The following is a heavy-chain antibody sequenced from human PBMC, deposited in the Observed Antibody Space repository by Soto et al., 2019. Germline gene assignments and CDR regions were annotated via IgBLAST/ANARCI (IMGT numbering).Heavy chain of an antibody. CDR2: IWYDGSSQ. CDR1: GFNFNTYG. CDR3: ARDKFPRTSPGYYLDY. D-gene: IGHD3-9*01. J-gene: IGHJ4*02. Sequence: QVQLVESGGGVVQPGKSLTLSCEASGFNFNTYGMHWVRLAPGKGLEWVAVIWYDGSSQSYVDSVKGRFTISRDNSKNTVSLQMNSLRAEDTAVYYCARDKFPRTSPGYYLDYWGQGTLVTVSS. V-gene: IGHV3-33*01.